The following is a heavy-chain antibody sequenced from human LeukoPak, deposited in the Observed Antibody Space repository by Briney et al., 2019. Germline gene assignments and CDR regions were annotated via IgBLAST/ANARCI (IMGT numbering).Heavy chain of an antibody. D-gene: IGHD6-13*01. CDR2: ITGGGVRT. CDR3: ASRSSNWYFDY. V-gene: IGHV3-23*01. Sequence: GGSLGLSCAASGFTFSNYSMSWVRQAPGKGLDWVSDITGGGVRTYYADSVTGRFTISRDDSKNTLYLQMSSLRAEDTAVYYCASRSSNWYFDYWGQGTQVTVSP. J-gene: IGHJ4*02. CDR1: GFTFSNYS.